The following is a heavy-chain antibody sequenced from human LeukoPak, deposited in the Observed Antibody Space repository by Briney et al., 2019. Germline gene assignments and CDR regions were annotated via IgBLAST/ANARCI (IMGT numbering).Heavy chain of an antibody. V-gene: IGHV3-15*01. CDR1: GFTFSNAW. J-gene: IGHJ5*02. Sequence: GGFLRLSCAASGFTFSNAWMSWVRQAPGKGLEWVGRIKSKTDGGTTDYAAPVKGRCTISRDDSKNTLYLQMNSLKTEDTAVYYCTTPLAITGTDNWFDPWGQGTLVTVSS. CDR3: TTPLAITGTDNWFDP. D-gene: IGHD1-20*01. CDR2: IKSKTDGGTT.